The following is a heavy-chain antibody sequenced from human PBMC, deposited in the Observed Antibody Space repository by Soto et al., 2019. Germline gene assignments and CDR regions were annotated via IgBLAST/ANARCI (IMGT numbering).Heavy chain of an antibody. CDR3: ARERPDGARLDP. Sequence: SETLSLTCTVSGGSISGYYCSWIRQPPGKGLEWIGYIYYSGSTYYNPSLKSRVTISVDTSKNQFSLKLSSVTAADTAVYYCARERPDGARLDPWGQGTLVTVS. CDR1: GGSISGYY. J-gene: IGHJ5*02. V-gene: IGHV4-30-4*01. CDR2: IYYSGST. D-gene: IGHD6-6*01.